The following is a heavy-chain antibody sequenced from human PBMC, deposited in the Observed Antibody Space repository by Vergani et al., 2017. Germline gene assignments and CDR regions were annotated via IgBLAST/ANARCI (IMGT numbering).Heavy chain of an antibody. J-gene: IGHJ4*02. CDR2: IYYSGST. D-gene: IGHD5-24*01. CDR3: ARFPRWLQLTDY. Sequence: LQLQESGPGLVKPSETLSLTCTVSGGSISSSSYYWGWIRQPPGKGLEWIGSIYYSGSTYYNPSLKSRVTISVDTSKNQFSLKLSSVTAAGTAVYYCARFPRWLQLTDYWGQGTLVTVSS. V-gene: IGHV4-39*01. CDR1: GGSISSSSYY.